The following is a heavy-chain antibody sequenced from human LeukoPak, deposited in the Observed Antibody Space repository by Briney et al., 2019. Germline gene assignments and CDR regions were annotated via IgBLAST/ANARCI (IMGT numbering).Heavy chain of an antibody. CDR1: GFTFSAYS. D-gene: IGHD3-10*01. CDR3: ARDQTLTMVRGVPGAFDI. CDR2: ITSSSTYI. V-gene: IGHV3-21*01. J-gene: IGHJ3*02. Sequence: GGSLRLSCAASGFTFSAYSMNWVRQAPGKGLEWVSSITSSSTYIYYADSVKGRFTISRDNAKNSLYLQMNSLRAGDTAVYYCARDQTLTMVRGVPGAFDIWGQGTMVTVSS.